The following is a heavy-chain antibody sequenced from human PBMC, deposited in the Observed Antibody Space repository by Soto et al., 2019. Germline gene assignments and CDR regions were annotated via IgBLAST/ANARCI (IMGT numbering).Heavy chain of an antibody. CDR1: GYTFSILD. Sequence: QVQLVQSGAELKKPGASLKVSCKASGYTFSILDMNWLRRATGQGPEWIGWVNPNNGDTGYAQKFQGRVTLTTDISTTTAYMELTSLRSEDTAIYYCAKVSRKGSAIDFDYWGQGTLITVSS. J-gene: IGHJ4*02. V-gene: IGHV1-8*01. CDR2: VNPNNGDT. CDR3: AKVSRKGSAIDFDY. D-gene: IGHD3-10*01.